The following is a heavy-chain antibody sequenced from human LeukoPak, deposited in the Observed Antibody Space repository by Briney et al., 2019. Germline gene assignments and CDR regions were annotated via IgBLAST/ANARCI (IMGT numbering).Heavy chain of an antibody. Sequence: SETLFLTCAVYGGSFSGYYWSWIRQPPGKGLEWIGEIHHSGSTNYNPSLKSRVTISVDTSKNQFSLKLSSVTAADTAVYYCARDGGYDSSGYHLLGLYYYGMDVWGQGTTVTVSS. CDR1: GGSFSGYY. D-gene: IGHD3-22*01. J-gene: IGHJ6*02. CDR3: ARDGGYDSSGYHLLGLYYYGMDV. V-gene: IGHV4-34*01. CDR2: IHHSGST.